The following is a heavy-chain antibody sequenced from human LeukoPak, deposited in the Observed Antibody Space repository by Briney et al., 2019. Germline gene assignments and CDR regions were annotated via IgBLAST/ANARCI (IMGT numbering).Heavy chain of an antibody. D-gene: IGHD4-11*01. CDR1: EGTFSSYA. CDR2: IIPILGTA. Sequence: SVKVSCKASEGTFSSYAISWVRQAPGQGLEWMGGIIPILGTANYAQKFQGRVTITADESTSTAYMELSSLRSEDTAVYYCARYAYGNNYFDYWGQGTLVTVSS. CDR3: ARYAYGNNYFDY. V-gene: IGHV1-69*13. J-gene: IGHJ4*02.